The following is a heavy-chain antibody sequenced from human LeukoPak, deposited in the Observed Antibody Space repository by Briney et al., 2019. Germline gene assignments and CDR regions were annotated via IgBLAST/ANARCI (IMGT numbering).Heavy chain of an antibody. Sequence: PGGSLRLSCAASGFTFSSYGMHWVRQAPGKGLEWVAVMWYDGSNKYYADCVKGRFTISRDNSKNTLYLQMNSLRSEDTAVYSCASAAGVIVVVPAAVTPPPDYWGQGTLVTASS. CDR1: GFTFSSYG. D-gene: IGHD2-2*01. CDR3: ASAAGVIVVVPAAVTPPPDY. V-gene: IGHV3-33*01. CDR2: MWYDGSNK. J-gene: IGHJ4*02.